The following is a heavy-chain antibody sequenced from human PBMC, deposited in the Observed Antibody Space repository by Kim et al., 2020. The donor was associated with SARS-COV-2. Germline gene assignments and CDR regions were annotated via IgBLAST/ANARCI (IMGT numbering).Heavy chain of an antibody. Sequence: SETLSLTCTVSGGSISSGGYYWSWIRQHPGKGLEWIGYIYYSGSTYYNPSLKSRVTISVDTSKNQFSLKLSSVTAADTAVYYCARTYGDHDAFDIWGQGTMVTVSS. CDR2: IYYSGST. CDR3: ARTYGDHDAFDI. D-gene: IGHD4-17*01. CDR1: GGSISSGGYY. V-gene: IGHV4-31*03. J-gene: IGHJ3*02.